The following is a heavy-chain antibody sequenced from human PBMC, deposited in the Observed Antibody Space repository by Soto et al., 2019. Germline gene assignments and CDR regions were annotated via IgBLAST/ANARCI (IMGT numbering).Heavy chain of an antibody. CDR3: ARYNCATTCYRDPFDY. Sequence: EVQLVESGGGLVQPGGSLRLSCAASGFTFGTYGMNWVRQAPGKGLEWISYISSGSSPIYYADSVGGRFTISRDNAKNSLYLQMSNLRDEDTAFYSCARYNCATTCYRDPFDYWGQGTLVTVSS. CDR2: ISSGSSPI. V-gene: IGHV3-48*02. D-gene: IGHD2-15*01. J-gene: IGHJ4*02. CDR1: GFTFGTYG.